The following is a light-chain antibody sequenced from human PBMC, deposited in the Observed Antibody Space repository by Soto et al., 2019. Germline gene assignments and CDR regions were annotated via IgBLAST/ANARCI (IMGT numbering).Light chain of an antibody. CDR3: CSFAGTYTPCV. CDR2: DVS. CDR1: SSDVGGYIY. Sequence: QSALTQPRSVSGSPGQSVTISCTGTSSDVGGYIYVSWYQHHPGKAPKLMIYDVSKRPSGVPDRFSGSKSGNTASLTISGLQADDGADYYCCSFAGTYTPCVFGTGTQLTVL. J-gene: IGLJ7*01. V-gene: IGLV2-11*01.